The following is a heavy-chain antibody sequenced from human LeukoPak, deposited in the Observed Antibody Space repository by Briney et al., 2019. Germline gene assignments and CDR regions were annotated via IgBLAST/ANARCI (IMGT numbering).Heavy chain of an antibody. CDR1: GGSISSGSYY. CDR2: IYTSGST. CDR3: AREGWKMTTVTTSWYFDL. Sequence: PSETLSLTCTVSGGSISSGSYYWSWIRQPAGKGLEWIGRIYTSGSTNYNPSLKSRVTISVDTSKNQFSLKLGSVTAADTAVYYCAREGWKMTTVTTSWYFDLWGRGTLVTVSS. V-gene: IGHV4-61*02. J-gene: IGHJ2*01. D-gene: IGHD4-17*01.